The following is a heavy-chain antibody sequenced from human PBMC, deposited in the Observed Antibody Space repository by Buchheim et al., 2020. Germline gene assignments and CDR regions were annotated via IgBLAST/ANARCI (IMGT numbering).Heavy chain of an antibody. CDR2: FDPEDGET. CDR1: GYTLTELS. V-gene: IGHV1-24*01. J-gene: IGHJ2*01. CDR3: ATDSNYYDSSGYYAVGVRRSLVGFDL. D-gene: IGHD3-22*01. Sequence: QVQLVQSGAEVKKPGASVKVSCKVSGYTLTELSMHWVRQAPGKGLEWMGGFDPEDGETIYAQKFQGRVTMTEDTSTDTAYMELSSLRSEDTAVYYCATDSNYYDSSGYYAVGVRRSLVGFDLWGRGTL.